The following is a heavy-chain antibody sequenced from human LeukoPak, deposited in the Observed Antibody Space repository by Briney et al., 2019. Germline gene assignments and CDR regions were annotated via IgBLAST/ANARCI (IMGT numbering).Heavy chain of an antibody. V-gene: IGHV1-24*01. D-gene: IGHD3-16*02. CDR1: GYTLTELS. J-gene: IGHJ4*02. Sequence: GASVKVSCKVSGYTLTELSMHWVRQAPGKGLEWMGGFDPEDGETIYPQKFQGRVTMTEDTSTDTAYMELSSLRSEDTAVYYCATPNRGSYRLLIFDYWGQGTLVTVSS. CDR2: FDPEDGET. CDR3: ATPNRGSYRLLIFDY.